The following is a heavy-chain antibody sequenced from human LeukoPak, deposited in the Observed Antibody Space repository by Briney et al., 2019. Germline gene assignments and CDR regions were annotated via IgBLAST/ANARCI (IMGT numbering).Heavy chain of an antibody. J-gene: IGHJ4*02. CDR1: GFTFSSYA. CDR2: IEVGGAIT. V-gene: IGHV3-23*01. Sequence: PGRSLRLSCAASGFTFSSYAMTWVRRAPGKGLEWVSTIEVGGAITHYAASVKGRFTISRDNSKNTLYLQMNSPRAEDTAVYYCAKVGYSSGWSGDWGQGTLVTVSS. CDR3: AKVGYSSGWSGD. D-gene: IGHD6-19*01.